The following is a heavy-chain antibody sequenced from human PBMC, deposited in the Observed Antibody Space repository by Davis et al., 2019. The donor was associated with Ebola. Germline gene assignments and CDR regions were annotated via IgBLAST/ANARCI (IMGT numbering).Heavy chain of an antibody. CDR2: IKQDGSEK. D-gene: IGHD1-1*01. CDR1: GFTFSTYW. V-gene: IGHV3-7*03. Sequence: PGGSLRLSCAASGFTFSTYWMNWVRQAPGKGLEWVANIKQDGSEKYSVDSVKGRFTISRDSAKNSLYLQMNSLRAEDTAVYYCATGLKGADDYAFDIWGQGTMVTVSS. CDR3: ATGLKGADDYAFDI. J-gene: IGHJ3*02.